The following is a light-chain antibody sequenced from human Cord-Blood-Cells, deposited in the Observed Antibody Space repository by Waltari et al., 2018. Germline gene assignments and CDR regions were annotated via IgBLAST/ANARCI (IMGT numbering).Light chain of an antibody. J-gene: IGKJ2*01. V-gene: IGKV3-11*01. Sequence: EIVLTQSPATLSLSPGERATLSCRASQSVSSYLAWYQQKPGQAPRLLIYDASNRATGIPARFSGSGSGTEFTLTISSLQPDDFATYYCQQYNSYSHTFGQGTKLEIK. CDR3: QQYNSYSHT. CDR1: QSVSSY. CDR2: DAS.